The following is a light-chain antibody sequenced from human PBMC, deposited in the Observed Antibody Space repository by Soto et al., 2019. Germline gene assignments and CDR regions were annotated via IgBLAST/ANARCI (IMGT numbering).Light chain of an antibody. CDR2: GAS. Sequence: DIQMTQSPSSLSASVGDRVTISCRASQSINTYLLWYQQKPGEAPRSLIYGASSLQSGVPSRFSGSGSGTDFTLTISSLQPEDFATYYCHQTYNTPYTFGQGTKLEIK. J-gene: IGKJ2*01. CDR1: QSINTY. V-gene: IGKV1-39*01. CDR3: HQTYNTPYT.